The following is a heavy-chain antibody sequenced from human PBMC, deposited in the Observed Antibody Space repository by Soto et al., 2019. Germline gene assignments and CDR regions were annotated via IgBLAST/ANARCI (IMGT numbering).Heavy chain of an antibody. V-gene: IGHV4-34*01. CDR1: GGSFSGYY. Sequence: SETLSLTCAVYGGSFSGYYWSWIRQPPGKGLEWIGEINHSGSTNYNPSLKSRVTISVDTSKNQFSLKLSSVTAADTAVYYCARNGSYYDFWSGYYFGGGMDVWGQGTTVT. D-gene: IGHD3-3*01. CDR2: INHSGST. J-gene: IGHJ6*02. CDR3: ARNGSYYDFWSGYYFGGGMDV.